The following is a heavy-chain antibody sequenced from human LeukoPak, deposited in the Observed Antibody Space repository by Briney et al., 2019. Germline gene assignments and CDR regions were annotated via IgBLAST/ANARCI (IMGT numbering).Heavy chain of an antibody. D-gene: IGHD3-3*01. J-gene: IGHJ5*02. CDR3: ARAAYYDFWSGYYPPPRLNWFDP. Sequence: SETLSLTCAVYGGSFSGYYWSWIRQPPGKGLEWIGEINHSGSTNYNPSLKSRVTISVDTSKNQFSLKLSSVTAADTAVYYCARAAYYDFWSGYYPPPRLNWFDPWGQGTLVTVSS. CDR1: GGSFSGYY. V-gene: IGHV4-34*01. CDR2: INHSGST.